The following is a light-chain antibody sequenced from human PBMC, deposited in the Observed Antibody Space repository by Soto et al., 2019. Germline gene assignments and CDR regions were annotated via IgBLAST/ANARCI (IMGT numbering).Light chain of an antibody. V-gene: IGLV2-14*03. J-gene: IGLJ3*02. CDR2: DVN. CDR1: SSDIGSYSY. Sequence: QSALTQPASGSGSPGQSSTISCTGTSSDIGSYSYVSWYQHHPGKAPKLMIYDVNDRPSGVSNRFSGSKSGNTASLTISGLRAEDEADYYCTSYTSISTRWVFGGGTKLTVL. CDR3: TSYTSISTRWV.